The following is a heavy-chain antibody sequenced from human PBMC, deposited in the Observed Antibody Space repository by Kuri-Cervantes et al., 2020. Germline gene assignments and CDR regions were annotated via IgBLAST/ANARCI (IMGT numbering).Heavy chain of an antibody. J-gene: IGHJ4*02. D-gene: IGHD1/OR15-1a*01. CDR3: ARGPLGPRKQGFDY. CDR1: GHSFNSFW. V-gene: IGHV5-51*01. CDR2: IYPGDSDT. Sequence: GGSLRLSCKGSGHSFNSFWIGWVRQMPGEGLEWMGIIYPGDSDTRYSPSFQGQVTISADKSISTAYMELSSLRSEDTAVYYCARGPLGPRKQGFDYWGQGTLVTVSS.